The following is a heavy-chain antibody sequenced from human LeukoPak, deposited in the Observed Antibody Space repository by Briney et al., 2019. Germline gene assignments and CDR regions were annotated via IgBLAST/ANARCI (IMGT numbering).Heavy chain of an antibody. V-gene: IGHV3-30*03. CDR1: GFTFSSYG. CDR3: ARDGWTAAMALDYYYYYYYMDV. J-gene: IGHJ6*03. Sequence: GRSLRLSCAASGFTFSSYGMHWVRQAPGKGLEWVAVISYDGSNKYYADSVKGRFTISRDNSKNTLYLQMNSLRAEDTAVYYCARDGWTAAMALDYYYYYYYMDVWGKGTTVTVSS. CDR2: ISYDGSNK. D-gene: IGHD2-2*01.